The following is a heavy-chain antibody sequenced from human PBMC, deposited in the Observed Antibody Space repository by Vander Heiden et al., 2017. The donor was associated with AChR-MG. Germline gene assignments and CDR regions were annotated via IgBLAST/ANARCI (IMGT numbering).Heavy chain of an antibody. CDR3: ARHSIQDY. Sequence: EVQLLESGGGLVQPGGSLRLSCAASGFTFSAYVMRWVRQAPGEGLEWVSDITGSGGSTYYADSVKGRFTISRDNSKNTLYLQMNSLRAEDTAVYYCARHSIQDYWGQGTLVTVSP. J-gene: IGHJ4*02. CDR1: GFTFSAYV. CDR2: ITGSGGST. V-gene: IGHV3-23*01. D-gene: IGHD4-4*01.